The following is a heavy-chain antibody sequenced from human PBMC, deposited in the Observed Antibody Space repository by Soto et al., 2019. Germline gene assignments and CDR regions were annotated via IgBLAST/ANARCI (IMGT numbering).Heavy chain of an antibody. D-gene: IGHD6-19*01. CDR1: GFTVSSNY. V-gene: IGHV3-53*01. CDR2: IYTGGYT. J-gene: IGHJ4*02. CDR3: ARGRIAVAGHYCFDL. Sequence: EVQLVESGGGLIQPGGSLRLSCTASGFTVSSNYMSWVRQAPGKGLEWVSVIYTGGYTYYADSVKGRFTISRDNSKNTLSLQMNSLRAEDTAVYFCARGRIAVAGHYCFDLWGQGTLVTVSS.